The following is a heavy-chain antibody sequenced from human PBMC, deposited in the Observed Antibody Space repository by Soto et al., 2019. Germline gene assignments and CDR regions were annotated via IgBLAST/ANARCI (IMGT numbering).Heavy chain of an antibody. J-gene: IGHJ4*02. CDR2: ITSSSTYA. V-gene: IGHV3-11*05. Sequence: QVQLVESGGGLVQPGGSLRLSCAASGFTFSDWYMSWIRQAPGKGLEWVSYITSSSTYANYADSVKGRFTISRDNAKNSLYLQMNSLRAEDTAVYYCARSGGGYSFDSVGQGTLVTVSS. CDR3: ARSGGGYSFDS. CDR1: GFTFSDWY. D-gene: IGHD5-18*01.